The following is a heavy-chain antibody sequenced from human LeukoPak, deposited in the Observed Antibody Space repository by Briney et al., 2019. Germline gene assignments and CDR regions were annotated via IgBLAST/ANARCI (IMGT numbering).Heavy chain of an antibody. V-gene: IGHV4-39*07. CDR2: IYYSGST. D-gene: IGHD3-16*01. CDR3: ARGAYIRMAPSDYYYYMDV. CDR1: GGSISSSSYY. Sequence: SETLSLTCTVSGGSISSSSYYWGWVRQPPGKGLEWIGSIYYSGSTYYNPSLKSRVTISVDTSKNQFSLKLSSVTAADTAVYYCARGAYIRMAPSDYYYYMDVWGKGTTVTVSS. J-gene: IGHJ6*03.